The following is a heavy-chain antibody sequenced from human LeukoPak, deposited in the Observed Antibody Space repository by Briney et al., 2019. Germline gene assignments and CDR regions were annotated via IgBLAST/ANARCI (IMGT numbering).Heavy chain of an antibody. V-gene: IGHV1-8*03. CDR2: MNPKSGHT. D-gene: IGHD3-10*01. Sequence: ASVKVSCKASGYTFINYDINWVRQATGQGLEWMGWMNPKSGHTGYAQKFQGRVTITRNTSISTAYMELSSLRSEDTAVYYCARGMVRGVIDYWGQGTLVTVSS. CDR1: GYTFINYD. CDR3: ARGMVRGVIDY. J-gene: IGHJ4*02.